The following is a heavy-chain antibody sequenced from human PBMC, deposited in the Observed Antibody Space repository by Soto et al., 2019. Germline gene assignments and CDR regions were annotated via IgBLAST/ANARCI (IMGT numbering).Heavy chain of an antibody. Sequence: ASVKLSCKASGYTFTSYCISWVRQAPGQGLEWMGLISAYSGNTSYAQRFQGRVTMTRDTSTSTAYMELSSLRSEDTAVYYCASASRPSYYYHLAVSGQGTTVTVSS. CDR1: GYTFTSYC. J-gene: IGHJ6*03. V-gene: IGHV1-18*01. CDR2: ISAYSGNT. D-gene: IGHD6-6*01. CDR3: ASASRPSYYYHLAV.